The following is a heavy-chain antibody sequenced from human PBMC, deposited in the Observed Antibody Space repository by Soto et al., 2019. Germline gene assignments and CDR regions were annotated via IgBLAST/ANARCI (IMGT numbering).Heavy chain of an antibody. V-gene: IGHV4-39*01. CDR3: ARIKIVGILTYYMDV. CDR2: MYYSGST. J-gene: IGHJ6*03. Sequence: SETLTLTCTVSGNSISTSSSYYWGWIRQPPGKGLEWIANMYYSGSTYYNPSLKSRVTISLETSKNQFSLKLSSVTAADTAVYYCARIKIVGILTYYMDVWGKGTTVTVSS. D-gene: IGHD3-3*01. CDR1: GNSISTSSSYY.